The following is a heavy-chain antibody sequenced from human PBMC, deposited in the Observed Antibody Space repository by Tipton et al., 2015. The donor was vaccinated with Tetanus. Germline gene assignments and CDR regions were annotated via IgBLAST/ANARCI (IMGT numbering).Heavy chain of an antibody. CDR1: GYSFTSYW. CDR2: IYPGDSDT. V-gene: IGHV5-51*01. CDR3: ARRGQGSYLHDAFDI. Sequence: QSGAEVKKPGESLKISCKGSGYSFTSYWIGWVRQMPGKGLEWMGIIYPGDSDTRYSPSFQGQDTISADKPISTAYLQWSSLKASDTAMYYCARRGQGSYLHDAFDIWGQGTMVTVSS. D-gene: IGHD1-26*01. J-gene: IGHJ3*02.